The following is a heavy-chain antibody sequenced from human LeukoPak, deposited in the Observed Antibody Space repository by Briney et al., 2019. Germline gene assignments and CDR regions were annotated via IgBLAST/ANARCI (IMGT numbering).Heavy chain of an antibody. J-gene: IGHJ4*02. CDR1: GFSFSTYG. Sequence: GGSLRLSCAASGFSFSTYGMTWVRQAPGKGLEWVSVISDSGGSTNYADSVKGRFTISRDNSKNTLYLQMNSLRAEDTAVYYCAKDRRSGWYETLAYWGQGTLVTVSS. CDR2: ISDSGGST. CDR3: AKDRRSGWYETLAY. D-gene: IGHD6-19*01. V-gene: IGHV3-23*01.